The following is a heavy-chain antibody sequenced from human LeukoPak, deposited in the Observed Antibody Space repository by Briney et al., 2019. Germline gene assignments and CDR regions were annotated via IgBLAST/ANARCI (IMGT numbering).Heavy chain of an antibody. J-gene: IGHJ4*02. V-gene: IGHV4-31*03. CDR1: GGSISSGGYY. CDR3: ASSSSGYSLYFDY. CDR2: IYYSGST. Sequence: PSETLSLTCTVSGGSISSGGYYWSWIRQHPGKGLEWIGYIYYSGSTYYNPSLKSRVTISVDTSKNQFSLKLSSVTAADTAVYYCASSSSGYSLYFDYWGQGTLVTVSS. D-gene: IGHD3-22*01.